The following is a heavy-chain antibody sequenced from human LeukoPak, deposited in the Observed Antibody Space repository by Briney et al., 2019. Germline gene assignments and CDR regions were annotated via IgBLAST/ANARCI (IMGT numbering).Heavy chain of an antibody. D-gene: IGHD2-2*01. CDR2: IRSKAYGGTT. V-gene: IGHV3-49*04. CDR3: SIVVVPAAQSLDY. Sequence: PGGSLRLSCTASGFTFGDYAMSWVRQAPGKGLGWEGFIRSKAYGGTTEYAASVKGRFPISRDDSKSIAYLQMNSLKTEDTAVYYCSIVVVPAAQSLDYWGQGTLVTVSS. J-gene: IGHJ4*02. CDR1: GFTFGDYA.